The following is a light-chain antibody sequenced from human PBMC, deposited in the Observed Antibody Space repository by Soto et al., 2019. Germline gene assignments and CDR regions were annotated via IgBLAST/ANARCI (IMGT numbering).Light chain of an antibody. CDR2: EGS. CDR3: CSYAGSSSYV. Sequence: QSVLTQPASVSGSPGQSITISCTGTSSVVGSYNLVSLYQQHPGKASKLMIYEGSKRPSGVSNRFSGSKSGNTASLTISGLQAEDEADYYCCSYAGSSSYVFGTGTKVTVL. CDR1: SSVVGSYNL. J-gene: IGLJ1*01. V-gene: IGLV2-23*01.